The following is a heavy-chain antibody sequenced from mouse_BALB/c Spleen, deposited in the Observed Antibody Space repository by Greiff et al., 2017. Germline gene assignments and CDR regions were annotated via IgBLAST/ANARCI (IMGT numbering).Heavy chain of an antibody. CDR2: IDPFNGGT. CDR1: GYSFTSYY. CDR3: ATTDHWYFDV. D-gene: IGHD1-1*01. V-gene: IGHV1S135*01. Sequence: VQLKESGPELMKPGASVKISCKASGYSFTSYYMHWVKQSHGKSLEWIGYIDPFNGGTSYNQKFKGKATLTVDKSSSTAYMHLSSLTSEDSAVYYCATTDHWYFDVWGAGTTVTVSS. J-gene: IGHJ1*01.